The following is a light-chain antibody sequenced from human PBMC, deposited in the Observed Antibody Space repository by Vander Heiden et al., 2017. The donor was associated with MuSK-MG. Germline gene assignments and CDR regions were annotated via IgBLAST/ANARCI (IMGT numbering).Light chain of an antibody. CDR2: DAS. CDR1: QVIRND. CDR3: RQDDNPPFT. V-gene: IGKV1-6*01. J-gene: IGKJ3*01. Sequence: AIQMTQSPSSLSASVGDRVTITCRASQVIRNDLAWYQQKPGKAPTLLIYDASSLQSGVPSRFSGNGSGTDFTLSISSLQPEDFATYYCRQDDNPPFTFGHGTKVDI.